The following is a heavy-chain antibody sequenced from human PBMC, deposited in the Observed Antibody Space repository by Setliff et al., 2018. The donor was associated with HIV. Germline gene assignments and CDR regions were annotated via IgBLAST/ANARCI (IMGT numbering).Heavy chain of an antibody. CDR3: ARGMDDSSSSVWYH. J-gene: IGHJ5*02. CDR2: ISPYNGNT. CDR1: GYAFTDYS. Sequence: ASVKVSCKTSGYAFTDYSIHWVRQAPGQGLEWMGWISPYNGNTNYAQKLQGRVTLTTDTSTSTVYMDLRSLRSDDTAVYYCARGMDDSSSSVWYHWGQGTLVTVSS. D-gene: IGHD6-6*01. V-gene: IGHV1-18*01.